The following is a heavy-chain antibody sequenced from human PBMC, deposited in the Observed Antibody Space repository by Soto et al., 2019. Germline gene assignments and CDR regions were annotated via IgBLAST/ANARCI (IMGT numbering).Heavy chain of an antibody. V-gene: IGHV1-69*01. CDR3: ARGWGHDTSDYYYAY. CDR1: GGTFSRYA. J-gene: IGHJ4*02. CDR2: IIPMFGTA. D-gene: IGHD3-22*01. Sequence: QVQLVQSGAEVRKPGSSVKVSCKASGGTFSRYAVSWVRQAPGQGLEWMGGIIPMFGTANYAQKFKGRVTITADESTRTDYMELRSLRSEDTALYYCARGWGHDTSDYYYAYWGQGTLITVSS.